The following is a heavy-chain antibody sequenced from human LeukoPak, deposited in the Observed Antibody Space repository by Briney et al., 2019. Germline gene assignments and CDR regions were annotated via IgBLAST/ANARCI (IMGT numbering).Heavy chain of an antibody. CDR3: AGAFEYNYRPLDY. CDR1: GFTFSSYW. D-gene: IGHD5-18*01. J-gene: IGHJ4*02. V-gene: IGHV3-74*01. Sequence: PGGSLRLSCAASGFTFSSYWMHWVRQAPGKGLVWVSRINSDGYSLSYADSVKGRFTISRDNAKNTLYLQMNSLRAEDTAVYYCAGAFEYNYRPLDYWGQGTLVTVSS. CDR2: INSDGYSL.